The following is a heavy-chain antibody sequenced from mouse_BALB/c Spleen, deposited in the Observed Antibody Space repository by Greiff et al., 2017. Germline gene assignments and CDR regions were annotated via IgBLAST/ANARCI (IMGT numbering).Heavy chain of an antibody. V-gene: IGHV1-20*02. CDR2: INPYNGDT. D-gene: IGHD2-3*01. Sequence: VQLKESGPELEKPGASVKISCKASGYSFTGYFMNWVMQSHGKSLEWIGRINPYNGDTFYNQKFKGKATLTVDKSSSTAHMELRSLASEDSAVYYCAREDGYFDYWGQGTTLTVSS. CDR1: GYSFTGYF. J-gene: IGHJ2*01. CDR3: AREDGYFDY.